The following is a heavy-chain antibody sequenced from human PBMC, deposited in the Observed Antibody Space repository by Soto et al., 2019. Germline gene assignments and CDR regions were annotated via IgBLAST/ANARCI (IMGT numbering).Heavy chain of an antibody. J-gene: IGHJ5*02. D-gene: IGHD6-13*01. CDR3: ARDSGGSSWMSWFDP. Sequence: SETLSLTCTVSGGSISSYYWSWIRQPAGKGLEWIGRIYTSGSTNYNPSLKSRVTMSVDTSKNQFSLRLSSVTAADTAVYYCARDSGGSSWMSWFDPWGQGTLVTVSS. V-gene: IGHV4-4*07. CDR1: GGSISSYY. CDR2: IYTSGST.